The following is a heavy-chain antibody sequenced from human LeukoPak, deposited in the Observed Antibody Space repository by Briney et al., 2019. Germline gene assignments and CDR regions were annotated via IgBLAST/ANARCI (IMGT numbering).Heavy chain of an antibody. CDR3: ARGLLRPYYYCGMDV. Sequence: SETLSLTCAVYGGSFSGYYWSWIRQPPGKGLEWIGEINHSGSTNYNPSLKSRVTISVDTSKNQFSLKLSSVTAADTAVYYCARGLLRPYYYCGMDVWGQGTTVTVSS. CDR1: GGSFSGYY. D-gene: IGHD3-3*01. J-gene: IGHJ6*02. CDR2: INHSGST. V-gene: IGHV4-34*01.